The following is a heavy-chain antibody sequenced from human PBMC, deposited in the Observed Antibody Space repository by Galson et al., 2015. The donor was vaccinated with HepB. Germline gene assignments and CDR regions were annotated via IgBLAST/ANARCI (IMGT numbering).Heavy chain of an antibody. CDR3: ARRLGKSGSWSYFDY. D-gene: IGHD1-26*01. CDR1: GGSISSYY. CDR2: IYYSGST. V-gene: IGHV4-59*08. J-gene: IGHJ4*02. Sequence: ETLSLTCTVSGGSISSYYWSWIRQPPGKGLEWIGYIYYSGSTNYNPSLKSRVTISVDTSKNQFSLKLSSVTAADTAVYYCARRLGKSGSWSYFDYWGQGTLVTVSS.